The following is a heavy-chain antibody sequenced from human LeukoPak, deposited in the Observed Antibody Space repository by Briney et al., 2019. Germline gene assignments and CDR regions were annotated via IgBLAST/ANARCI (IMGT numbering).Heavy chain of an antibody. CDR1: GGSISSYY. CDR2: IYYSGST. V-gene: IGHV4-59*01. J-gene: IGHJ4*02. CDR3: AREGYYYDSSGYGGHFDY. D-gene: IGHD3-22*01. Sequence: PSETLSLTCTVSGGSISSYYWSWIRQPPGKGLEWIGYIYYSGSTNYNPSLKSRVTISVDTSKNQFSLELSSVTAADTAVYYCAREGYYYDSSGYGGHFDYWGQGTLVTVSS.